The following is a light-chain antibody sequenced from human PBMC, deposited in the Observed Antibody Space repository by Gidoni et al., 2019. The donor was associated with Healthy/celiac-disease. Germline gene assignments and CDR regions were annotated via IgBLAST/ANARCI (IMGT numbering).Light chain of an antibody. J-gene: IGLJ2*01. CDR1: KLGDKY. V-gene: IGLV3-1*01. CDR3: QAWDSSTVV. CDR2: QDS. Sequence: SELPQPPSVSVSPGQTASITCSGDKLGDKYACWYQQKPGQSPVLVIYQDSKRPSGIPERFSGSNSGNTATLTISGTQAMDEADYYCQAWDSSTVVFGGGTKLTVL.